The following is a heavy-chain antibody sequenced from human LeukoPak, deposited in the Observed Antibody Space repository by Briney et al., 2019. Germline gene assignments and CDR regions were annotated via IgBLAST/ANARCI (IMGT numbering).Heavy chain of an antibody. J-gene: IGHJ3*02. D-gene: IGHD3-22*01. CDR2: IYYSGST. CDR1: DGSISSYY. CDR3: AREGGTYYYDNGAFDI. Sequence: SESLSLTCTVSDGSISSYYWSWIRQPPGKGLEWVGYIYYSGSTNYNPSLKSRVTISVDTSKNQFSLKLSSVTAADTAVYYCAREGGTYYYDNGAFDIWGQGTMVTVSS. V-gene: IGHV4-59*01.